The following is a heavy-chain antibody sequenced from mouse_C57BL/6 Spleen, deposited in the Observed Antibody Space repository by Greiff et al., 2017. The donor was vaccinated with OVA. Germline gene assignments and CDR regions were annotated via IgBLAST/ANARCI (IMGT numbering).Heavy chain of an antibody. CDR1: GFTFSDAW. V-gene: IGHV6-6*01. CDR2: IRNKANNHAT. Sequence: EVKVEESGGGLVQPGGSMKLSCAASGFTFSDAWMDWVRQSPEKGLEWVAEIRNKANNHATYYAESVKGRFTISRDDSKSSVYLQMNSLRAEDTGIYYCTRNDGYYDWFAYWGQGTLVTVAA. J-gene: IGHJ3*01. CDR3: TRNDGYYDWFAY. D-gene: IGHD2-3*01.